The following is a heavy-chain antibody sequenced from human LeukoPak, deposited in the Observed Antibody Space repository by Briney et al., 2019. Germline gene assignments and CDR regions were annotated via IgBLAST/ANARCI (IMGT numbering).Heavy chain of an antibody. V-gene: IGHV3-23*01. Sequence: GGSLRLSCAASGFMFRSYGMSWVRQAPRKGLEWVSAISDSGRDTYFADSVKGRFTISRDNSKNALYLQMNSLRAEDTAIYYCAKRVPYSSSSVYSDYWGQGTLVTVSS. CDR2: ISDSGRDT. CDR3: AKRVPYSSSSVYSDY. D-gene: IGHD6-6*01. CDR1: GFMFRSYG. J-gene: IGHJ4*02.